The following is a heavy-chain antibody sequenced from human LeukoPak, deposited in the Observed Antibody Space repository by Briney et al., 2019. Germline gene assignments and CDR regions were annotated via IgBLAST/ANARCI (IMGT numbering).Heavy chain of an antibody. V-gene: IGHV3-30*18. CDR1: GFTFSIYD. J-gene: IGHJ4*02. CDR3: AKDRGGSYYYGSDS. CDR2: ISYDGSNK. D-gene: IGHD3-10*01. Sequence: GRSLSLFCAASGFTFSIYDMQCVRQAPGKGLEWVALISYDGSNKYYADSVKGLFTISRDNSKNTLYLQMNSLRAEDTAVYYCAKDRGGSYYYGSDSWGQGTLVTVSS.